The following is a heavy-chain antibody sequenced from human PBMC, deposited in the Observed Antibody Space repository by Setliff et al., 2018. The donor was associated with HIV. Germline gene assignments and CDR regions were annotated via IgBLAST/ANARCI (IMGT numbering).Heavy chain of an antibody. V-gene: IGHV4-61*01. D-gene: IGHD6-6*01. CDR2: IYYSGTT. Sequence: SETLSLTCTVSGASVSSASYYWSWIRQPPGKGLEWIGYIYYSGTTKYNPSLKSRVTISVDTSKNQFSLKLSSVTAADTAVYYCASEAWTSYRSSSGYYYYYMDVWGKGTKVTV. CDR1: GASVSSASYY. CDR3: ASEAWTSYRSSSGYYYYYMDV. J-gene: IGHJ6*03.